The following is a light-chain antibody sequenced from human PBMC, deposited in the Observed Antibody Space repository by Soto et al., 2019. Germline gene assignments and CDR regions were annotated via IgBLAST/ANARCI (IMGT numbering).Light chain of an antibody. CDR2: AAS. V-gene: IGKV3-20*01. J-gene: IGKJ1*01. CDR1: QSVTSNY. CDR3: QQYGSSLTST. Sequence: EVVLTQSPGTVSLSPGERATLSCRASQSVTSNYLAWYQQKPGQAPRLLIYAASSRATGIPHRFSGSGSGTDYSLNISRMEPEDFAGYYCQQYGSSLTSTFGEGTKVEIK.